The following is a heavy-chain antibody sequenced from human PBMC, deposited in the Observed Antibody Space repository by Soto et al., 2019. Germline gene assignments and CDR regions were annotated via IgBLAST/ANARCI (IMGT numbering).Heavy chain of an antibody. CDR1: GGSMRSYY. Sequence: SETLSLTCSVSGGSMRSYYSSWIRQPPGKGLEWIGYIHDSGITDYNPSLKSRATISIDTFRNQISLNLHSVTAADTAVYYCAREYAFSSDYWGQG. V-gene: IGHV4-59*01. J-gene: IGHJ4*02. CDR2: IHDSGIT. D-gene: IGHD2-2*01. CDR3: AREYAFSSDY.